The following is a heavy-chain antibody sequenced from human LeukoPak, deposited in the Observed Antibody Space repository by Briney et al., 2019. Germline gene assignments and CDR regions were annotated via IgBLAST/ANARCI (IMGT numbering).Heavy chain of an antibody. CDR3: ARGPPNIVATLFDIFDY. Sequence: SETLSLTCAVYGGSFSGYYWSWIRQPPGKGLEWIGEINHSGSTNYNPSLKSRVTISVDTSKNQFSLKLSSVTAADTAVYYCARGPPNIVATLFDIFDYWGQGTLVTVSS. CDR1: GGSFSGYY. V-gene: IGHV4-34*01. CDR2: INHSGST. D-gene: IGHD5-12*01. J-gene: IGHJ4*02.